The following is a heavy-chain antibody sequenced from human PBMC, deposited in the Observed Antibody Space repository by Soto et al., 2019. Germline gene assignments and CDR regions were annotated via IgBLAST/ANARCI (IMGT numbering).Heavy chain of an antibody. CDR1: GFTFSSYG. J-gene: IGHJ4*02. D-gene: IGHD6-19*01. Sequence: GGSLRLSCAASGFTFSSYGMHWVRQAPGKGLEWVAVIWYDGSNKYYADSVKGRFTISRGNSKNTLYLQMNSLRAEDTAVYYCARGFSSGWPRVIDYWGQGTLVTVSS. CDR2: IWYDGSNK. CDR3: ARGFSSGWPRVIDY. V-gene: IGHV3-33*01.